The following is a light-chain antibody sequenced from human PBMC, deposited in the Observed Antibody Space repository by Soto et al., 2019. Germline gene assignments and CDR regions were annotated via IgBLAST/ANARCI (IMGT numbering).Light chain of an antibody. Sequence: EIVMTQSPATLSLSPGERAALSCRASQSVSSYLAWYQQKPGQAPRLLIYDASKRATGIPARFSGSGSGTDFPLTVTSLEPEDFAVYYCQQRSNWPSTFGGGTKVEIK. V-gene: IGKV3-11*01. CDR3: QQRSNWPST. CDR2: DAS. J-gene: IGKJ4*01. CDR1: QSVSSY.